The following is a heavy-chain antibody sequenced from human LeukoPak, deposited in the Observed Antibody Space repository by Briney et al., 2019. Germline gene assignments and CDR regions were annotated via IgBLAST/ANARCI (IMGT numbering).Heavy chain of an antibody. J-gene: IGHJ4*02. V-gene: IGHV1-46*01. Sequence: ASVKVSCKASGYTFTSYYMHWVRQAPGQGLEWMGIINPSGDSTSYAQKFQGRVTMTRDMSTSTVYMELSSLTSEDTAVYYCARRPSRGYSYGLDYWGQGTLVTVSS. CDR2: INPSGDST. CDR3: ARRPSRGYSYGLDY. D-gene: IGHD5-18*01. CDR1: GYTFTSYY.